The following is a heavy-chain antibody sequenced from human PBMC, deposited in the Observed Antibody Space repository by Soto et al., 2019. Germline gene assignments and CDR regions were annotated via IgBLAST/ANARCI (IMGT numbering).Heavy chain of an antibody. CDR2: IIPILGIA. D-gene: IGHD2-21*01. CDR1: GGTFSSYT. J-gene: IGHJ4*02. CDR3: ARDPSAGDSAGY. V-gene: IGHV1-69*08. Sequence: QVQLVQSGGEVKKPGSSVKVSCKASGGTFSSYTISWVRQAPGQGLEWMGRIIPILGIANYAQKFQGRVTITADKSTSTAYMELSSPRSEDTAVYYCARDPSAGDSAGYWGQGTLVTVSS.